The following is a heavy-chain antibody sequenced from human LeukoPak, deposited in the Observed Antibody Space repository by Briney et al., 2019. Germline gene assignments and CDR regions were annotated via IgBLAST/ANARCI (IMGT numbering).Heavy chain of an antibody. Sequence: PSETLSLTCTVSNDPISSGDYYWNWIRQPPGKGLEWIGYIFHRGGTSYNPSLKSRILFSVDTSQNQFSLKLNSVTAADTAVYYCVREILYCSGGSCYRGPFDNWGQGTLVTVSA. CDR3: VREILYCSGGSCYRGPFDN. CDR1: NDPISSGDYY. V-gene: IGHV4-30-4*01. J-gene: IGHJ4*02. D-gene: IGHD2-15*01. CDR2: IFHRGGT.